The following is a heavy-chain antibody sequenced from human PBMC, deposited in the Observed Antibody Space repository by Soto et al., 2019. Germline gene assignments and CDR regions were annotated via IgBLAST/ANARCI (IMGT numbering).Heavy chain of an antibody. CDR1: GYVFTSCG. V-gene: IGHV1-18*01. J-gene: IGHJ4*02. CDR3: VRRMFYDFWGLYYYFDH. D-gene: IGHD3-3*01. CDR2: IRPYNGDT. Sequence: GASVKVSCKASGYVFTSCGISWVRQAPGQGLEWMGWIRPYNGDTKYSQKFEGRVTMTSDTSTTTAYMELRSLRSDDTAVYYCVRRMFYDFWGLYYYFDHWGQGALVTVSS.